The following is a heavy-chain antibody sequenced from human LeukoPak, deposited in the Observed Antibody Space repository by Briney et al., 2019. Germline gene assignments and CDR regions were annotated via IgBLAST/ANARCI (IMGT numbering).Heavy chain of an antibody. D-gene: IGHD3-9*01. V-gene: IGHV5-51*01. CDR2: IYPGDSDT. Sequence: GESLKISCKGSGYSFTSYWIGWVRQMPGKGLEWMGIIYPGDSDTRYSPSFQGQVTISADKSISTAYLQWSSLKASDTAMYYCARGRRYYDILTGRHYYYYYYMDVWGKGTTVTISS. J-gene: IGHJ6*03. CDR1: GYSFTSYW. CDR3: ARGRRYYDILTGRHYYYYYYMDV.